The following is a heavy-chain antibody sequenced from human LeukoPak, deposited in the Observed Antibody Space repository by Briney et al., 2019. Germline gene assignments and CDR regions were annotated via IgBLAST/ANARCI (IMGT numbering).Heavy chain of an antibody. J-gene: IGHJ5*02. CDR1: GGTFSSYA. V-gene: IGHV1-69*04. D-gene: IGHD2-2*02. CDR3: ARGGGKDIVVVPAAINWFDP. Sequence: SVKVSCKASGGTFSSYAISWVRQAPGQGLEWMGRIIPILGIANYAQKFQGRVTITADKSTSTAYMELSSLRSEDTAVYYCARGGGKDIVVVPAAINWFDPWGQGILVTVSS. CDR2: IIPILGIA.